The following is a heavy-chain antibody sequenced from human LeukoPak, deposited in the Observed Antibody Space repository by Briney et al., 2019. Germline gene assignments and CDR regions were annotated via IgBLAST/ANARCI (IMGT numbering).Heavy chain of an antibody. CDR2: IYTSGST. V-gene: IGHV4-4*07. CDR3: ARDTPALGAFDI. J-gene: IGHJ3*02. CDR1: GGSISSYY. D-gene: IGHD3-16*01. Sequence: SETLSLTCTVSGGSISSYYWSWIRQPAGKGLEWIGRIYTSGSTNYNPSLKSRVTMSVGTSKNQFSLKLSSVTAADTAVYYCARDTPALGAFDIWGQGTMVTVSS.